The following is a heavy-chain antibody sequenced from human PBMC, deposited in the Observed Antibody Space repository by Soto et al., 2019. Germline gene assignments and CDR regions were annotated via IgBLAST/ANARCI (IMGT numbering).Heavy chain of an antibody. CDR1: GYTFTSYG. V-gene: IGHV1-18*01. CDR3: ARIVTRITIFGVVIIGAFDI. J-gene: IGHJ3*02. CDR2: ISACNGNT. D-gene: IGHD3-3*01. Sequence: GASVKVSCKASGYTFTSYGISWVRQAPGQGLEWMGWISACNGNTNYAQKLQGRVTMTTDTSTSTAYMELRSLRSDDTAVYYCARIVTRITIFGVVIIGAFDIWGQGTMVTVSS.